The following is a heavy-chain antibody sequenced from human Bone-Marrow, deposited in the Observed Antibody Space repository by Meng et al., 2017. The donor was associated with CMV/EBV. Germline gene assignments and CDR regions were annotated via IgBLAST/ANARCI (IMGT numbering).Heavy chain of an antibody. J-gene: IGHJ4*02. CDR2: IYYSGST. CDR3: ARVGSSTAFDFDN. Sequence: SETLSLTCNVSGDSISNYYWSWIRQPPGKGLEWIGYIYYSGSTNYSPSLKSRVTISLDTSKNQFSLRLSSVTAADTAVYYCARVGSSTAFDFDNWGQGTRVTGYS. CDR1: GDSISNYY. V-gene: IGHV4-59*01. D-gene: IGHD2-2*01.